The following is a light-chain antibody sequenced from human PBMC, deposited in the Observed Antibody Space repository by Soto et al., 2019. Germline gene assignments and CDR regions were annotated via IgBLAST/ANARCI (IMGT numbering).Light chain of an antibody. CDR1: SSDVGGYNF. CDR3: SSYTSISTDV. Sequence: QSALTQPASVSGSPGQSITISCTGTSSDVGGYNFVSWYQQHPGKAPKLMIYDVRNRPSGVSNRFSGSKSVNTASLTISGLQADDEADYYCSSYTSISTDVFGTGTKVTVL. CDR2: DVR. V-gene: IGLV2-14*01. J-gene: IGLJ1*01.